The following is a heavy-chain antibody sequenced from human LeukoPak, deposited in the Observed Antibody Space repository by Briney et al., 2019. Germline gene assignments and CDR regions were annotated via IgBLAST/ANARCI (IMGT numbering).Heavy chain of an antibody. CDR3: ARILHDAFDI. V-gene: IGHV4-34*01. CDR2: INHSGST. Sequence: SETLSLTCAVYGGSFSGYYWSWIRQPPGKGLEWIGEINHSGSTNYNPSLKSRVTISVDTSKNQFSLKLSSVTAADTAVYYCARILHDAFDIWGQGTMVTVSS. CDR1: GGSFSGYY. J-gene: IGHJ3*02.